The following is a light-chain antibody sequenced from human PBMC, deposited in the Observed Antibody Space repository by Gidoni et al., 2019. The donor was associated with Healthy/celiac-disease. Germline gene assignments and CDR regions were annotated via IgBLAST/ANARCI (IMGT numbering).Light chain of an antibody. Sequence: DIQMTQSPSSLSASVGDRVTITCRASQSISSYLNWYQQKPGKAPKLLIYAASSLQSGVPSRFSGSGSGTDFTLTISSLQPDDFATYYCQQSYSTPFTFGGGTKVEI. V-gene: IGKV1-39*01. CDR1: QSISSY. J-gene: IGKJ4*01. CDR2: AAS. CDR3: QQSYSTPFT.